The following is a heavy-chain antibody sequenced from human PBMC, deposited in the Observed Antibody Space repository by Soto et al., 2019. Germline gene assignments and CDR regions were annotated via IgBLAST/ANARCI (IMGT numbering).Heavy chain of an antibody. J-gene: IGHJ6*02. CDR2: INHSGST. D-gene: IGHD3-9*01. V-gene: IGHV4-34*01. Sequence: SENPSLTCAVYGGSFSGYYWSWIRQPPGKGLEWIGEINHSGSTNYNPSLKSRVTISVDTSKNQFSLKLSSVTAADTAVYYCARWKRVDLLLRDYYYYRMDVWGQGTTVTVS. CDR3: ARWKRVDLLLRDYYYYRMDV. CDR1: GGSFSGYY.